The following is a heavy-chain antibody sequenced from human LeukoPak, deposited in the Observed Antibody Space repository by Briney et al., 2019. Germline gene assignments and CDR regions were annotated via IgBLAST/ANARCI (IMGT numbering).Heavy chain of an antibody. Sequence: GGSLTLSCAASGFTFSSFWMSWVRQPPGKGLEWVANIKQDGSAKYYVDSVKGRFTISRDNAKNSLYLQMNSLRAEDTAVYYCARGKGVDYWGQGTLVTVSS. CDR2: IKQDGSAK. J-gene: IGHJ4*02. V-gene: IGHV3-7*01. CDR3: ARGKGVDY. CDR1: GFTFSSFW. D-gene: IGHD3-16*01.